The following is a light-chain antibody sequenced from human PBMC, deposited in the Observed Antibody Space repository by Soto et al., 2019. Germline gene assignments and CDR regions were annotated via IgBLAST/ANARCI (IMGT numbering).Light chain of an antibody. CDR2: EVT. Sequence: QSVLTQPPSASGSPGQSVTISCTGTSSDVGAYNYVSWYQQHPGNAPKLLIYEVTKRPSGVPDRFSGSKSGNTASLTVSGLQPEDEADYYCSSYAGSSILFGGGTQLTVL. CDR1: SSDVGAYNY. V-gene: IGLV2-8*01. CDR3: SSYAGSSIL. J-gene: IGLJ2*01.